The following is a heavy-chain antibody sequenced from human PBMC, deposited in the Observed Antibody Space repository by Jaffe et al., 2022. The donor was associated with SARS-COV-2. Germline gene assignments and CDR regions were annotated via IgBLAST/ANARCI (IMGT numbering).Heavy chain of an antibody. Sequence: EVQLVESGGGLVQPGGSLRLSCAASGFTFSSYEMNWVRQAPGKGLEWVSYISSSGSTIYYADSVKGRFTISRDNAKNSLYLQMNSLRAEDTAVYYCARVAALNAFDIWGQGTMVTVSS. D-gene: IGHD2-15*01. CDR2: ISSSGSTI. CDR1: GFTFSSYE. V-gene: IGHV3-48*03. J-gene: IGHJ3*02. CDR3: ARVAALNAFDI.